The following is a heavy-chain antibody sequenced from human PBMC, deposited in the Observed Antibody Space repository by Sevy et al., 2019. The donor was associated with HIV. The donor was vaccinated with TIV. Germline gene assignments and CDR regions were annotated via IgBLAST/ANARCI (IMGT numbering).Heavy chain of an antibody. J-gene: IGHJ4*02. V-gene: IGHV3-23*01. CDR3: AKGEKQTSHSGYDYSPLDY. CDR2: ISGSGGST. CDR1: GFTFSSYA. D-gene: IGHD5-12*01. Sequence: GGSLRLSCAASGFTFSSYAMSWVRQAPGKGLEWVSAISGSGGSTYYAHSVKGRFTISRDNSKNTLYLQMNSLRAEDTAVYYCAKGEKQTSHSGYDYSPLDYWGQGTLVTVSS.